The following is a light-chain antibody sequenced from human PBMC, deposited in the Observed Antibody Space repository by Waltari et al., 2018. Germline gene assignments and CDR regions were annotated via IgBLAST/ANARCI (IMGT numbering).Light chain of an antibody. Sequence: EIVMTQSPATLSVSPGERATLACSASQGISSDFAWYQQKPGQAPRLLIFGASTRATGVPARFSGSVSGTEFTLTISSRQSEDFGVYYCQQSKIWPAFGQGTKVEIK. V-gene: IGKV3-15*01. CDR3: QQSKIWPA. CDR2: GAS. CDR1: QGISSD. J-gene: IGKJ1*01.